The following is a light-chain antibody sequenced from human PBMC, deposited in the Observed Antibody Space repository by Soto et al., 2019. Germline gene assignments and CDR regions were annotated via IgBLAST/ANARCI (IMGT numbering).Light chain of an antibody. CDR3: QQRHNWPIT. CDR1: QSVDIS. J-gene: IGKJ5*01. CDR2: DTS. Sequence: EIVLTQSPATLSVSPGERVILSCRASQSVDISLAWYQQKPGQAPRLLIYDTSNRATGIPARFSGSGSGTDFTLTISGLEPADLGVYYCQQRHNWPITFGQGTRLEIK. V-gene: IGKV3-11*01.